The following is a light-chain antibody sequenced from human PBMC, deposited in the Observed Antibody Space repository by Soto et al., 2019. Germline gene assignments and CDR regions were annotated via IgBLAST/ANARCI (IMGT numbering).Light chain of an antibody. Sequence: DIQMTQSPSSVSASVVDRVTITCRASQGISSWLAWYQQKPGKAPKLLIYAASNLEAGVPSRFRGSGSGTDFTFTISRLQPEDIATYYCQQYENLPTFGQGTRLEIK. CDR3: QQYENLPT. CDR2: AAS. J-gene: IGKJ5*01. V-gene: IGKV1-33*01. CDR1: QGISSW.